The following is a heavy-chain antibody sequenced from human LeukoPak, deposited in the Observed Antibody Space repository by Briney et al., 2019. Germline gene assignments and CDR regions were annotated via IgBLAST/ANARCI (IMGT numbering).Heavy chain of an antibody. Sequence: ASVKVSCKASGYTFTSYDINWVRQAPGQGLEWMGGIIPIFGTANYAQKFQGRVTITADESTSTAYMELSSLRSEDTAVYYCARDIVVVASYYYGMDVWGQGTTVTVSS. CDR2: IIPIFGTA. CDR3: ARDIVVVASYYYGMDV. V-gene: IGHV1-69*13. D-gene: IGHD2-15*01. CDR1: GYTFTSYD. J-gene: IGHJ6*02.